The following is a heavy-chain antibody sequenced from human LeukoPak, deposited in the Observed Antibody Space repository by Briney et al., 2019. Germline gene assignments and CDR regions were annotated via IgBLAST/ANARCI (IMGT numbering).Heavy chain of an antibody. V-gene: IGHV4-61*05. D-gene: IGHD6-13*01. Sequence: PSETLSLTCTVFGGSISSSSYYWGWIRQPPGKGLEWMGYIYYSGSTNYNPSLKSRVTISVDTSKNQFSLKLRSVTAADTAVYYCASMRVSGIAAAGYYFDYWGQGTLVTVSS. J-gene: IGHJ4*02. CDR1: GGSISSSSYY. CDR3: ASMRVSGIAAAGYYFDY. CDR2: IYYSGST.